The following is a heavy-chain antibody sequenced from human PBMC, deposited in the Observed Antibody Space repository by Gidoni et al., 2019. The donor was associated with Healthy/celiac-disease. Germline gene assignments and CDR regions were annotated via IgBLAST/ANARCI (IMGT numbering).Heavy chain of an antibody. CDR1: GFTFDDYA. Sequence: EVQLVESGGGLVQPGRSLRLSCAASGFTFDDYAMHWVRQAPGKGLEWVSGMSWNSGSIGYADSVKGRFTISRDNAKNSLYLQMNSLRAEDTALYYCAKDRGTTVTNDYYYGMDVWGQGTTVTVSS. CDR3: AKDRGTTVTNDYYYGMDV. J-gene: IGHJ6*02. D-gene: IGHD4-17*01. V-gene: IGHV3-9*01. CDR2: MSWNSGSI.